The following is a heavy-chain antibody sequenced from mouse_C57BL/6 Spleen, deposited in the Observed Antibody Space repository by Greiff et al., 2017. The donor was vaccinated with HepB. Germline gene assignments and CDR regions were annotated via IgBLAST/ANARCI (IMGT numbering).Heavy chain of an antibody. D-gene: IGHD3-2*02. CDR3: ARSGDSSGGFAY. CDR2: IYPRSGNT. V-gene: IGHV1-81*01. CDR1: GYTFTSYG. Sequence: VQLQQSGAELARPGASVKLSCKASGYTFTSYGISWVKQRTGQGLEWIGEIYPRSGNTYYNEKFKGKATLTADKSSSTAYMELRSLTSEDSAVYFCARSGDSSGGFAYWGQGTLVTVSA. J-gene: IGHJ3*01.